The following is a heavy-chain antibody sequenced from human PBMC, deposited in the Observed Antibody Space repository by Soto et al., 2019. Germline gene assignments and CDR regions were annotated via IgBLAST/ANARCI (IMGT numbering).Heavy chain of an antibody. CDR1: GFSLSNAGMG. D-gene: IGHD2-15*01. Sequence: QVTLKESGPVLVKPTETLTLTCTVSGFSLSNAGMGVSWIRQPPGKALEWLAHIFSNDEKRFSTSLKNRLTISKDTSNSQVVLIMTNMVPVDTATYYCAQTEDGGRSRTPAGWFDAWGQGTLVTVSS. J-gene: IGHJ5*02. CDR2: IFSNDEK. CDR3: AQTEDGGRSRTPAGWFDA. V-gene: IGHV2-26*01.